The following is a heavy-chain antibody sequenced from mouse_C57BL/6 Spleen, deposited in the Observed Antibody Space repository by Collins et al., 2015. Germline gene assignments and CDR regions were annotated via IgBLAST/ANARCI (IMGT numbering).Heavy chain of an antibody. CDR3: ARELRLPYYYAMDY. D-gene: IGHD3-2*02. CDR1: GYTFTSYW. CDR2: INPSNGGT. Sequence: QVQLQQPGAELVKPGASVKMSCKASGYTFTSYWMHWVKQRPGQGLEWIGNINPSNGGTNYNEKFKSKATLTIDKSSSTAYMQLSSLTSEDSAVYYCARELRLPYYYAMDYWGQGTSVTVSS. J-gene: IGHJ4*01. V-gene: IGHV1-53*01.